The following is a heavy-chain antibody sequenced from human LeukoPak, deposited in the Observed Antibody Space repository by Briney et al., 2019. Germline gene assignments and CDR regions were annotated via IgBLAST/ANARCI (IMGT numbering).Heavy chain of an antibody. CDR3: ARDREQWLVRRFDY. CDR2: ISWNSGSI. CDR1: GFTFDDYA. D-gene: IGHD6-19*01. J-gene: IGHJ4*02. V-gene: IGHV3-9*01. Sequence: PGGSLRLSCAASGFTFDDYAMHWVRHAPGKGLEWVSGISWNSGSIGYADSVKGRFTISRDNAKNSLYLQMNSLRAEDTAVYYCARDREQWLVRRFDYWGQGTLVTVSS.